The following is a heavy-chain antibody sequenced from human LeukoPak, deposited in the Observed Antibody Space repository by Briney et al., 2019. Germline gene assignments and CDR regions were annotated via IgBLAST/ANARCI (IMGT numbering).Heavy chain of an antibody. D-gene: IGHD3-3*01. J-gene: IGHJ6*02. V-gene: IGHV4-34*01. Sequence: SETLSLTCAVYGGSFSGYYWSWIRQPPGKGLEWIGEINHSGSTNYNPSLKSRVTISVDTSKNQFSLKLSSVTAADTAVYYCAGLGRGLDFWSGPGHYYYGMDVWGQGTTVTVSS. CDR3: AGLGRGLDFWSGPGHYYYGMDV. CDR2: INHSGST. CDR1: GGSFSGYY.